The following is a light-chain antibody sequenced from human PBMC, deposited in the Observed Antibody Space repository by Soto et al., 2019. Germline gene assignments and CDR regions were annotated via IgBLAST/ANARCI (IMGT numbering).Light chain of an antibody. CDR2: DVT. CDR1: SSDVGGYNY. J-gene: IGLJ3*02. V-gene: IGLV2-14*03. CDR3: TSYTTSSPYLV. Sequence: QSVLTQPASVSGSPGQSITISCTGTSSDVGGYNYVSWYQHHPGKAPKLMIYDVTNRPSWGSNRFSGSKSGNTASLTISGLQAEDEDDYYCTSYTTSSPYLVFGGGTKLTVL.